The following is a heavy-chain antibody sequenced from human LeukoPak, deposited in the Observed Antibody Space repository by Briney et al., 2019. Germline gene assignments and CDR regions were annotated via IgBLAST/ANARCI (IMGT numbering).Heavy chain of an antibody. CDR1: GFTFRTFE. V-gene: IGHV3-48*03. Sequence: GGSLRLSCAASGFTFRTFEMNWVRQAPGMGLEWVSYISSSGSNIYYADSVKGRFTISRDNAKNSLYLQMNSLRVEDTAVYYCARADMATITIDYWGQGTLVTVSS. D-gene: IGHD5-24*01. CDR3: ARADMATITIDY. J-gene: IGHJ4*02. CDR2: ISSSGSNI.